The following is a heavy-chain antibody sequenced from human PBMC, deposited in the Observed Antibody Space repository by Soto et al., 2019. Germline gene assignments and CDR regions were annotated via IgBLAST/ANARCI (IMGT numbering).Heavy chain of an antibody. J-gene: IGHJ6*02. Sequence: PSETLSLTCAVYGGSFSGYYWSWIRQPPGKGLEWIGEINHSGSINYNPSLKSRVTISVDTAKNQFSLKLSSVTAADTAVYYCARARDWDYYYYYGMDVWGQGTTVTVSS. CDR2: INHSGSI. CDR3: ARARDWDYYYYYGMDV. D-gene: IGHD3-9*01. CDR1: GGSFSGYY. V-gene: IGHV4-34*01.